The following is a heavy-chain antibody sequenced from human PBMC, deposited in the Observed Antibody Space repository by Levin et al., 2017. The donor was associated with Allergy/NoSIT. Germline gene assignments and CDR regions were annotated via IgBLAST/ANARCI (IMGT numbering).Heavy chain of an antibody. CDR1: GGSTTSNNW. CDR2: IYHVGGT. D-gene: IGHD6-25*01. V-gene: IGHV4-4*02. CDR3: AREAGAATFKGFDY. Sequence: SSETLSLTCAITGGSTTSNNWWSWVRQPPGTGLEWMGEIYHVGGTNYKPSLEGRITISVDNSKNQVFLRLSSVTAADTAIYYCAREAGAATFKGFDYWGQGILVTVSS. J-gene: IGHJ4*02.